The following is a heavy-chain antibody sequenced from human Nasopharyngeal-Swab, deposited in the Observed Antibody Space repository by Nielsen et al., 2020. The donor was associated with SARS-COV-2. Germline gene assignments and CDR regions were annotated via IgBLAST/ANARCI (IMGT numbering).Heavy chain of an antibody. V-gene: IGHV3-7*01. CDR1: GFTLGNYW. CDR2: INQDGSEK. D-gene: IGHD2-2*01. CDR3: ARVPRYYYMDV. Sequence: GGSLRLSCAASGFTLGNYWMSWVRQAPGKGLEWVANINQDGSEKYYLDSVEGRFTISRDNPKNSLYLQMNSLRAEDTAVYYCARVPRYYYMDVWGKGTTVTVSS. J-gene: IGHJ6*03.